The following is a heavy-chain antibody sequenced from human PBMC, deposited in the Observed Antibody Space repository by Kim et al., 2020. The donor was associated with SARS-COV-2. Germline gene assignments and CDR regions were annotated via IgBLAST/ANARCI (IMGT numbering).Heavy chain of an antibody. CDR1: GGTFSSYA. J-gene: IGHJ5*02. V-gene: IGHV1-69*13. D-gene: IGHD1-7*01. CDR2: IIPIFGTA. Sequence: SVKVSCKASGGTFSSYAISWVRQAPGQGLEWMGGIIPIFGTANYAQKFQGRVTITADESTSTAYMELSSLRSEDTAVYYCGGTGTTFVNWFDPWGQGTLVTVSS. CDR3: GGTGTTFVNWFDP.